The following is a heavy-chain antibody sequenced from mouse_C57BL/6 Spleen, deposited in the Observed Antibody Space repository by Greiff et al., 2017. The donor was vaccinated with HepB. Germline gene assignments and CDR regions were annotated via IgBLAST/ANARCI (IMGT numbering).Heavy chain of an antibody. D-gene: IGHD1-1*02. V-gene: IGHV1-26*01. CDR1: GYTFTDYY. CDR3: AREGGNQYYFDY. Sequence: EVQLQQSGPELVKPGASVKISCKASGYTFTDYYMNWVKQSHGKSLEWIGDINPNNGGTSYNQKFKGKATLTVDKSSSTAYMELRSLTSEDSAVYYCAREGGNQYYFDYWGQGTTLTVSS. CDR2: INPNNGGT. J-gene: IGHJ2*01.